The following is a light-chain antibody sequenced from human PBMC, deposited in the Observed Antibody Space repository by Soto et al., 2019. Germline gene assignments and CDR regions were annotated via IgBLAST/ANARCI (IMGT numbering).Light chain of an antibody. J-gene: IGKJ1*01. CDR1: QRISSH. Sequence: DIQMTLSPSSLSAYVGDRVRIACRASQRISSHLNWYQQKPGEAPNLLIYAASNLQSGVPSRFSGSGSGTDFTLTISSLQPEDFATYYCQQSYSTPRTFGQGTKVDI. CDR2: AAS. CDR3: QQSYSTPRT. V-gene: IGKV1-39*01.